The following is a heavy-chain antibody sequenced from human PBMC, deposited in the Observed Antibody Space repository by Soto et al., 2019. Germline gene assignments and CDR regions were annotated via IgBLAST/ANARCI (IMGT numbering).Heavy chain of an antibody. J-gene: IGHJ4*02. D-gene: IGHD3-22*01. Sequence: PGGSLRLSCAASGFTFRNYAMSWVRQAPGKGLEWVSGISGSGGNTYYADSVKGRFTISRDNSKNTLYLQMNSLRAEDTAVYYCASPGPYYYDSSGYPLAWWGQGTLVTVSS. CDR1: GFTFRNYA. V-gene: IGHV3-23*01. CDR2: ISGSGGNT. CDR3: ASPGPYYYDSSGYPLAW.